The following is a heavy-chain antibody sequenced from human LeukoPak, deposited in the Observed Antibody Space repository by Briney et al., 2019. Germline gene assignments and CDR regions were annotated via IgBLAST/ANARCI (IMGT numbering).Heavy chain of an antibody. CDR1: GYTFNGYY. D-gene: IGHD7-27*01. CDR2: INPNNGGT. Sequence: ASVKVSCRASGYTFNGYYMHWVRQAPGQGLEWMGWINPNNGGTNYAQTFQGRVTMTRDTSISTAYMELSRLRSDDMAVYYCARDGLGTTTNFDYWGQGTLVTVSS. CDR3: ARDGLGTTTNFDY. V-gene: IGHV1-2*02. J-gene: IGHJ4*02.